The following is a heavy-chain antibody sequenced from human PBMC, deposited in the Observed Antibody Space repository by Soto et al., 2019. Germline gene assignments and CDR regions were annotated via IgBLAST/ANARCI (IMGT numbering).Heavy chain of an antibody. V-gene: IGHV3-21*01. Sequence: EVQLVESGGGLVKPGGSLRLSCAASGFTFSSYSMNWVRQAPGKGLEWVSSISSSSSYIYYADSVKGRFTISRDNAKNSLYLQMNSLRAEDTAVYYCARGGHLCCSGGSCYSDWFDPWGQGTLVTVSS. CDR2: ISSSSSYI. CDR3: ARGGHLCCSGGSCYSDWFDP. J-gene: IGHJ5*02. CDR1: GFTFSSYS. D-gene: IGHD2-15*01.